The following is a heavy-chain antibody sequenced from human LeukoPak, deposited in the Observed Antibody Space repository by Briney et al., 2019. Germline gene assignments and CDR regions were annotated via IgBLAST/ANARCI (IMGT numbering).Heavy chain of an antibody. Sequence: GGSLRLSCAASGFTFSSYLMSWVRQAPGKGLEWVANIKQDGSEKYYVDSVKGRFTISRDNAKNSLNLQMNSLRAEDTAVYYCARLKIYCGGDCYSSPFQHWGQGTLVTVSS. D-gene: IGHD2-21*02. CDR1: GFTFSSYL. J-gene: IGHJ1*01. CDR2: IKQDGSEK. CDR3: ARLKIYCGGDCYSSPFQH. V-gene: IGHV3-7*01.